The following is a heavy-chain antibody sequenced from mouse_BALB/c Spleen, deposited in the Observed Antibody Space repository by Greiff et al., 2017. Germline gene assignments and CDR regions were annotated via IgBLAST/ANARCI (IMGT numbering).Heavy chain of an antibody. CDR3: ARRGSSLAWFAY. J-gene: IGHJ3*01. CDR2: ISYSGST. Sequence: EVQLQQSGPSLVKPSQTLSLTCSVTGDSITSGYWNWIRKFPGNKLEYMGYISYSGSTYYNPSLKSRISITRDTSKNQYYLQLNSVTTEDTATYYCARRGSSLAWFAYWGQGTLVTVSA. CDR1: GDSITSGY. D-gene: IGHD1-1*01. V-gene: IGHV3-8*02.